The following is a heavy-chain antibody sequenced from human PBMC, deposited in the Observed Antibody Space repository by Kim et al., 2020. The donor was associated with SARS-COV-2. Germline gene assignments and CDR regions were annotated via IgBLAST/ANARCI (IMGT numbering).Heavy chain of an antibody. J-gene: IGHJ4*02. CDR2: IWYDGSNK. V-gene: IGHV3-33*08. CDR1: GFTFSSYG. Sequence: GGSLRLSCAASGFTFSSYGMHWVRQAPGKGLEWVSVIWYDGSNKYYADSVKGRFTISRDNSKNTLYLQMNSLRAEDTAVYYCARDSNLNGFDYLGQGTLVTVSS. CDR3: ARDSNLNGFDY.